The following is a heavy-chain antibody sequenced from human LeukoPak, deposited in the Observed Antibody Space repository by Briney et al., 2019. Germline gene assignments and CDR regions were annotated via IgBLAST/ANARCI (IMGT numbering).Heavy chain of an antibody. CDR2: VSWDGGSV. Sequence: GGSLRLSCAASGFSFYDYSMHWVRHPPGKGLEWVSLVSWDGGSVYYADSVRGRFTISRDNRKDSLFLQMKGLKSDDSGLYFCARDRGGNSAGFDSWGQGTLVTVSS. V-gene: IGHV3-43*01. CDR3: ARDRGGNSAGFDS. CDR1: GFSFYDYS. J-gene: IGHJ4*02. D-gene: IGHD5-12*01.